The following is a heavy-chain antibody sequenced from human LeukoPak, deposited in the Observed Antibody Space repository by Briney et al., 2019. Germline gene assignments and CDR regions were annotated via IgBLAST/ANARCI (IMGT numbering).Heavy chain of an antibody. D-gene: IGHD2-2*02. CDR3: ARDRVVVVPAAIDAGYYMDV. J-gene: IGHJ6*03. V-gene: IGHV3-66*01. CDR2: LYRGGST. Sequence: GGSLRLSCAATGLTVSDNYMTWVRQAPGKGLEWVSVLYRGGSTNHADSVKGRFSISRDDSKNTLYLQMNSLRAEDTAVYYCARDRVVVVPAAIDAGYYMDVWGKGTTVTVSS. CDR1: GLTVSDNY.